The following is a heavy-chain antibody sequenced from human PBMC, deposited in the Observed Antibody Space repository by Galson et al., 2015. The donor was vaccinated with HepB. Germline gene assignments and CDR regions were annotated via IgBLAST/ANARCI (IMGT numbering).Heavy chain of an antibody. CDR3: ARSVGYYDSSGAFDI. Sequence: SLRLSCAASGFTFSSYAMHWVRQAPGKGLEWVAVISYDGSNKYYADSVKGRFTISRDNSKNTLYLQMNSLRAEDTAVYYCARSVGYYDSSGAFDIWGQGTMVTVSS. J-gene: IGHJ3*02. CDR1: GFTFSSYA. D-gene: IGHD3-22*01. CDR2: ISYDGSNK. V-gene: IGHV3-30-3*01.